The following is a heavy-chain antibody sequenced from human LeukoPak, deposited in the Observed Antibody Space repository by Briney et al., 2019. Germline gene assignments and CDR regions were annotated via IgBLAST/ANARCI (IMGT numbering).Heavy chain of an antibody. Sequence: SETLSLTCTVSGGSISSGGYYWGWIRQHPGKGLEWIGYIYYSGSTYYNPSLKSRVTISVDTSKNQFSLKLSSVTAADTAVYYCARDRKIVGDAFDIWGQGTMVNVSS. V-gene: IGHV4-31*03. D-gene: IGHD2-15*01. J-gene: IGHJ3*02. CDR2: IYYSGST. CDR3: ARDRKIVGDAFDI. CDR1: GGSISSGGYY.